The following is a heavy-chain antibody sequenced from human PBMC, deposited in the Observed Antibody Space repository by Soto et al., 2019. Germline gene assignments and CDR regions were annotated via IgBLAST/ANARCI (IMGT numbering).Heavy chain of an antibody. CDR3: ARDRVVLPPWVVFAS. Sequence: QVHLVQSGTEVKKPGASVKLSCKTSGYSFSRYAVHWLRQAPGQSLEWMGWINGGNGNTKYSENFQSRVILTRDTSANTAYMEMTSLTLEDTAVYYCARDRVVLPPWVVFASWGQGTRVTVSS. D-gene: IGHD2-21*01. CDR1: GYSFSRYA. V-gene: IGHV1-3*01. J-gene: IGHJ4*02. CDR2: INGGNGNT.